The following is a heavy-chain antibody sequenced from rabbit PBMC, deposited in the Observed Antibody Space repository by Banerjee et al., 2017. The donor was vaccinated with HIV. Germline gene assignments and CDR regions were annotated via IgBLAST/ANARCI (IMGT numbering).Heavy chain of an antibody. CDR3: ARSNTYYGMDL. CDR1: GFDFSSYA. Sequence: EQLKESGGGLVQPGGSLKLSCKASGFDFSSYAITWVRQAPGKGLEYIGYISYRGSAYYASWVNGRFTISRENTQNTLYLQLNSLTAADTATYFCARSNTYYGMDLWGPGTLVTVS. V-gene: IGHV1S29*01. CDR2: ISYRGSA. J-gene: IGHJ6*01.